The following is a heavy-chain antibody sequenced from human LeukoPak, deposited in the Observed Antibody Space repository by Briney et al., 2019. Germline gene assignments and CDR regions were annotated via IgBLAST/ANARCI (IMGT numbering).Heavy chain of an antibody. J-gene: IGHJ4*02. CDR1: GFTFSSYW. Sequence: GGSLRLSCAASGFTFSSYWMSWVRQAPGKGLEWVANIKQDGSEKYYVDSVKGRFTISRDNAKNSLYLQMNSLRAEDTAVYYCARSLNEEGLDDLFAYWGQGTLVTVSS. CDR3: ARSLNEEGLDDLFAY. D-gene: IGHD3/OR15-3a*01. V-gene: IGHV3-7*01. CDR2: IKQDGSEK.